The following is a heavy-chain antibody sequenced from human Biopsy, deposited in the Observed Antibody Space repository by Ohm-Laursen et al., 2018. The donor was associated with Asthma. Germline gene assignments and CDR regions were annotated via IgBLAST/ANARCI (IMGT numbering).Heavy chain of an antibody. V-gene: IGHV3-53*01. J-gene: IGHJ4*02. D-gene: IGHD3-22*01. CDR2: IYSGGTS. CDR3: ARGDSSNWSHYYFDY. Sequence: SLRLSCTATGFAVSRDRMFWVRQAPGKGLEWVSVIYSGGTSNTADSVRGRFTISRDYSKNTLYLQMHSLRAEDTAVYYCARGDSSNWSHYYFDYWGQGTLVTVSS. CDR1: GFAVSRDR.